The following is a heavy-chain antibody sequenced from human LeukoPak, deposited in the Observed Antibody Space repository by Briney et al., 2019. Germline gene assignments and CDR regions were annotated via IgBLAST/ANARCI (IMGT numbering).Heavy chain of an antibody. D-gene: IGHD5-24*01. CDR1: GFTFSSYS. J-gene: IGHJ3*02. Sequence: GGPLRLSCAASGFTFSSYSKIWARQARGKGLEWVSSISSSSSYIYYADSLKGRFAISRDNAKNSLYLQMNSLRAEDTAVYYCAREGYNYPNDAFDIWGQGTMVTVSS. V-gene: IGHV3-21*01. CDR3: AREGYNYPNDAFDI. CDR2: ISSSSSYI.